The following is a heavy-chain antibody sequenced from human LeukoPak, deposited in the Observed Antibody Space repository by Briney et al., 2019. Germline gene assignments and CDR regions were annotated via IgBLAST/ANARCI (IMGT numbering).Heavy chain of an antibody. V-gene: IGHV4-59*08. Sequence: PSETLSLTCTVSSGSISTYYWSWIRQPPGKGLEWIGYVYQSGTTIYNPSLKRRVTISTDTSKNQFSLRVTSVTAADTAVYYCARHGGSLGYFDNWGQGTLVTVSS. CDR1: SGSISTYY. J-gene: IGHJ4*02. CDR3: ARHGGSLGYFDN. CDR2: VYQSGTT. D-gene: IGHD1-26*01.